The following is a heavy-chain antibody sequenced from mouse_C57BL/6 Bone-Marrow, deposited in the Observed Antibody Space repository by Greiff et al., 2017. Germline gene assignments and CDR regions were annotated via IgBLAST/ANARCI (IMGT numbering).Heavy chain of an antibody. Sequence: EVQLQQSGAELVRPGASVKLSCTASGFNIKDDYMHWVKQRPEQGLEWIGWIDPENGDTEYASKFQGKATITADTSSNTAYLQLSSLTSEDTAVYYCTTTYYSNYGTWFAYWGQGTLVTVSA. CDR2: IDPENGDT. J-gene: IGHJ3*01. CDR3: TTTYYSNYGTWFAY. D-gene: IGHD2-5*01. V-gene: IGHV14-4*01. CDR1: GFNIKDDY.